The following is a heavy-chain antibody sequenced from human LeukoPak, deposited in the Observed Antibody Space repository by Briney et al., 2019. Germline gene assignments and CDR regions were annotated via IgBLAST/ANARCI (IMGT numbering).Heavy chain of an antibody. V-gene: IGHV4-34*01. CDR1: GGSFSGYY. CDR3: ARDLDTTVTMKGMDV. Sequence: SETLSLTCAVYGGSFSGYYWSWIRQPPGKGLEWIGEINHSGSTNYDPSLKSRVTISVDTSKNQFSLKLSSVTAADTAVYYCARDLDTTVTMKGMDVWGKGTTVTVSS. CDR2: INHSGST. D-gene: IGHD4-17*01. J-gene: IGHJ6*04.